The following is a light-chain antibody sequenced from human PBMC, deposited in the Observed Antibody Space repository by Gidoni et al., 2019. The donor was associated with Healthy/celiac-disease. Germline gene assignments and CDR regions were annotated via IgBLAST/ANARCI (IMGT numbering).Light chain of an antibody. CDR1: QRVCSSY. CDR3: QQYGSSPLT. Sequence: EVVLTQSPATLSLSPGERATLSCVASQRVCSSYLAWYQQKPGLAPGLLIFDAYSRATGIPDRFSGSGSVTDFTLTISRLEPEDFAVYYCQQYGSSPLTFXQXTRLEIK. J-gene: IGKJ5*01. V-gene: IGKV3D-20*01. CDR2: DAY.